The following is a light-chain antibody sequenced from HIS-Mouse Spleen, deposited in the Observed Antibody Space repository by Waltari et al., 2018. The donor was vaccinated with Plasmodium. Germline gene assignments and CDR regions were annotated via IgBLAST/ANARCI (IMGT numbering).Light chain of an antibody. J-gene: IGLJ2*01. CDR2: AVS. CDR1: SSDVGGYNY. Sequence: QSALTQPRSVSGSPGPSVTISCTGTSSDVGGYNYFSWYQQHPGKAPKLMIYAVSKRPSGVPDRFSGSKSGNTASLTISGLQAEDEADYYCCSYAGSYTLVFGGGTKLTVL. CDR3: CSYAGSYTLV. V-gene: IGLV2-11*01.